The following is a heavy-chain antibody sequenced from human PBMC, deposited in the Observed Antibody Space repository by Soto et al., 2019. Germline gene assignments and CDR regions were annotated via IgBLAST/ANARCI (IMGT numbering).Heavy chain of an antibody. J-gene: IGHJ4*02. CDR1: GFTFSSYS. CDR3: ARGLYYYDSSGYYGN. D-gene: IGHD3-22*01. V-gene: IGHV3-21*01. Sequence: GGSLRLSCTASGFTFSSYSLSWVRQAPGKGLEWISSISSSSSYIYYVDSVKGRFTFSRDNAKNSLYLQMNSLRAEDTAVYYCARGLYYYDSSGYYGNWGQGTLVTVSS. CDR2: ISSSSSYI.